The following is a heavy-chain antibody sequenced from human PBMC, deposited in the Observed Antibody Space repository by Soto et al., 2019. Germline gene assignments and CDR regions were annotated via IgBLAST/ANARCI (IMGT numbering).Heavy chain of an antibody. J-gene: IGHJ3*01. V-gene: IGHV1-58*01. Sequence: GASVKVSCKTSGFTFTNSAVQWVRQARGQRLEWIGWIIVASGRTNYAREVQERVTISRNTSTSTAYMELCGLRSEDTAVYYCVAELYSGGGCCSFDFWGQGTMVTVSS. CDR1: GFTFTNSA. D-gene: IGHD2-21*02. CDR3: VAELYSGGGCCSFDF. CDR2: IIVASGRT.